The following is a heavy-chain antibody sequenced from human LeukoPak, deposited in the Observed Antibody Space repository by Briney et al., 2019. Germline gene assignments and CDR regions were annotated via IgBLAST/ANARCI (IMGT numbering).Heavy chain of an antibody. CDR2: TNGATGNT. D-gene: IGHD4-23*01. J-gene: IGHJ4*02. CDR1: GYIFTNYA. CDR3: ARSPGGNARTWLDY. Sequence: ASVKVSCKASGYIFTNYALHWVRQAPGQRLEWMGWTNGATGNTRFSQDCQGRLTITMDTSARTGYMELSSLRSEDTAVYYCARSPGGNARTWLDYWGRGTLVTVSS. V-gene: IGHV1-3*02.